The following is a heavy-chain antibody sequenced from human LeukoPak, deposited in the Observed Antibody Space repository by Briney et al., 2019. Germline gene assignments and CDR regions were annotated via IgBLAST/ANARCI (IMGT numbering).Heavy chain of an antibody. CDR2: IYYSGNT. V-gene: IGHV4-39*07. CDR1: GGSISSSSYY. Sequence: SETLSLTCSVSGGSISSSSYYWGWIRQPPGKGLEWIGSIYYSGNTYNNPSLKSRVTVSVDTSKNQFSLKLSSVIEADTAVYYCARAYAGYASRFDYWGQGILVTVSS. D-gene: IGHD1-1*01. J-gene: IGHJ4*02. CDR3: ARAYAGYASRFDY.